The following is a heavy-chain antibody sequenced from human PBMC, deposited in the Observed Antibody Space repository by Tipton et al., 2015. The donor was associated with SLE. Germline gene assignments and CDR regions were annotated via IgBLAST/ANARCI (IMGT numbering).Heavy chain of an antibody. V-gene: IGHV3-48*03. CDR1: GFTLSSYE. D-gene: IGHD6-19*01. CDR2: ITSSGSVI. Sequence: SLRLSCAASGFTLSSYEMNWVRQGPGQGLELLSYITSSGSVIHYADSVKGRFTISRDNAKNSLYLQMNSLRAEDTAVYYCARERIAVGGDASDVWGQGTRVTVS. CDR3: ARERIAVGGDASDV. J-gene: IGHJ3*01.